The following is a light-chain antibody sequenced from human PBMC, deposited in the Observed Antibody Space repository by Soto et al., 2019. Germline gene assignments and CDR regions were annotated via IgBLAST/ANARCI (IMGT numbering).Light chain of an antibody. V-gene: IGKV3-20*01. J-gene: IGKJ1*01. Sequence: EIVLTQSPGTLSLSPGERATLSCRASQSVSGSSQSVSSSSYLAWYQQKPGQAPRLLIFGTSTGATGIPDRFSGSGSGTDFTLTINRLEPDDFAVYYCQQYGSSPSFGQGTKVDIK. CDR1: QSVSGSSQSVSSSSY. CDR2: GTS. CDR3: QQYGSSPS.